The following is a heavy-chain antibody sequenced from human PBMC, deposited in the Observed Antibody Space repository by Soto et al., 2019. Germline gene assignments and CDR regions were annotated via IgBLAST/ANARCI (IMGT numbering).Heavy chain of an antibody. CDR1: GGSISSGGYY. D-gene: IGHD5-12*01. Sequence: QVQLQESGPGLVKPSQTLSLTCTVSGGSISSGGYYWSWIRQHPGKGLEWIGYIYYSGSTYYNQSLKSPVTISVDTSKNQFSLKLSSVTAADTAVYYCARDPVKSYYYSGYDQGDYWGQGTLVTVSS. V-gene: IGHV4-31*01. J-gene: IGHJ4*02. CDR2: IYYSGST. CDR3: ARDPVKSYYYSGYDQGDY.